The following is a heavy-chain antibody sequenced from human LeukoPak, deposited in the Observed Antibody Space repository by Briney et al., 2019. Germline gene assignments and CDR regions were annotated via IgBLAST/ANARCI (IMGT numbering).Heavy chain of an antibody. V-gene: IGHV4-59*12. CDR1: GLTFSNAW. D-gene: IGHD5-18*01. CDR2: IYYSGST. J-gene: IGHJ3*02. CDR3: ARDGGYNYDDAFDI. Sequence: GSLRLSCVASGLTFSNAWMSWVRQAPGKGLEWIGYIYYSGSTNYNPSLKSRVTISVDTSKNQFSLKLSSVTAADTAVYYCARDGGYNYDDAFDIWGQGTMVTVSS.